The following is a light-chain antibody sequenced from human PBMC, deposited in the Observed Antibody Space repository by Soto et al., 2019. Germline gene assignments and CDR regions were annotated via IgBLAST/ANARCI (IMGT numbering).Light chain of an antibody. J-gene: IGLJ1*01. Sequence: QSVLTQPPSASGSPGQSVTISCTGTSSDVGGCKFVSWYQQYPGKAPQLIIYEVNKRPSGVPDRFSGSKSGNTASLTVSGLQAEDGADYYCSSCAGSNNPYVFGTGTKLTVL. CDR2: EVN. V-gene: IGLV2-8*01. CDR1: SSDVGGCKF. CDR3: SSCAGSNNPYV.